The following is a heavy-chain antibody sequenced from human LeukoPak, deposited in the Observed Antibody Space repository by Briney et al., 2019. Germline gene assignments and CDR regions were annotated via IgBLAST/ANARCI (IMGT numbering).Heavy chain of an antibody. V-gene: IGHV5-51*01. CDR3: ARQGVQLWLAHAFDI. J-gene: IGHJ3*02. CDR2: IYPGGSDT. CDR1: GYSFTSYW. D-gene: IGHD5-18*01. Sequence: GESLKISCKGSGYSFTSYWIGWVRQMPGKGLEWMGIIYPGGSDTRYSPSFQGQVTISADKSISTAYLQWSSLKASDTAMYYCARQGVQLWLAHAFDIWGQGTMVTVSS.